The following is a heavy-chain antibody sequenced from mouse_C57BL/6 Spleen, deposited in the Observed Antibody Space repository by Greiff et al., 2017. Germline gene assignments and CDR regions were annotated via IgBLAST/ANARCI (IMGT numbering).Heavy chain of an antibody. D-gene: IGHD1-3*01. CDR2: IRNKANSYTT. V-gene: IGHV7-3*01. Sequence: EVLLVESGGGLVQPGGSLSLSCAASGFTFTDYYMSWVRQPPGKELEWLGVIRNKANSYTTEYSVSVKGRFTISRDNSQSILYLQMNALRAEESANYYCGSYNPYNNAWFADWGKGTTVTVAA. J-gene: IGHJ3*01. CDR1: GFTFTDYY. CDR3: GSYNPYNNAWFAD.